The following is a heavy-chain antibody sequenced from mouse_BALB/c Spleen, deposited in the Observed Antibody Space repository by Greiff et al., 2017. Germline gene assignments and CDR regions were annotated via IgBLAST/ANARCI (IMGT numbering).Heavy chain of an antibody. CDR3: ARSPLYGWFAY. V-gene: IGHV1-80*01. CDR2: IYPGDGDT. J-gene: IGHJ3*01. CDR1: GYAFSSYW. Sequence: VQLQQSGAELVRPGSSVKISCKASGYAFSSYWMNWVKQRPGQGLEWIGQIYPGDGDTNYNGKFKGKATLTADKSSSTAYMQLSSLTSEDSAVYFCARSPLYGWFAYWGQGTLVTVSA. D-gene: IGHD2-10*02.